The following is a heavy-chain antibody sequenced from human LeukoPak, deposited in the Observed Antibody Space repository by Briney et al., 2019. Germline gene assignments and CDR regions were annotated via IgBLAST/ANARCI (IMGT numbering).Heavy chain of an antibody. CDR2: IYHSGST. D-gene: IGHD6-13*01. V-gene: IGHV4-59*01. CDR3: ATGYSSTWYYFDY. J-gene: IGHJ4*02. CDR1: GDSISSYY. Sequence: SETLSLTCTVSGDSISSYYWSWIRQPPGKGLEWIGYIYHSGSTSYNPSLKSRVTISADTSKDQFSLKLASVTAADTAVYYCATGYSSTWYYFDYWGQGTLVTVSS.